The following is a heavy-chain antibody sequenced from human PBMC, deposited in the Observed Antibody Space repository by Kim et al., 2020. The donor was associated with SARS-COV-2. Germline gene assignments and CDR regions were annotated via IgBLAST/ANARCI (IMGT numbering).Heavy chain of an antibody. D-gene: IGHD3-10*01. CDR1: GGTFSSYA. CDR2: IIPILGIA. CDR3: ASSGTLSMVRGVIINTPVDY. Sequence: SVKVSCKASGGTFSSYAISWVRQAPGQGLEWMGRIIPILGIANYAQKFQGRVTITADKSTSTAYMELSILRSEDTAVYYCASSGTLSMVRGVIINTPVDYWGQGTLVTVSS. V-gene: IGHV1-69*04. J-gene: IGHJ4*02.